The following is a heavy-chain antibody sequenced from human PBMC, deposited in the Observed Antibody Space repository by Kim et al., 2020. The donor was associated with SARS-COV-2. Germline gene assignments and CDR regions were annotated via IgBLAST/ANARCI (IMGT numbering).Heavy chain of an antibody. Sequence: SETLSLTCAVSGASISSRDYSWSWIRQPPGKGLEWIGYMYYSGGTNYNPSLKSRVTISIDGSKHQFSLKLTSVTAADTAVYYCARYHLNGDNVGAFDLWRQGARVTVSS. CDR1: GASISSRDYS. V-gene: IGHV4-30-2*01. D-gene: IGHD2-15*01. CDR3: ARYHLNGDNVGAFDL. J-gene: IGHJ3*01. CDR2: MYYSGGT.